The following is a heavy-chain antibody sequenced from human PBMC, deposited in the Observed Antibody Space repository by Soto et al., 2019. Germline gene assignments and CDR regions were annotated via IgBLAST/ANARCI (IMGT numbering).Heavy chain of an antibody. V-gene: IGHV4-34*01. CDR2: INHSGST. J-gene: IGHJ5*02. Sequence: SETLSLTCAVYGGSFSGYYWSWIRQPPGKGLEWIGEINHSGSTNYNPSLKSRVTISVETSKNQFSLKLTSVTAADTAVYYCARANSNYITKWFDPWGQRTLITVCS. D-gene: IGHD4-4*01. CDR3: ARANSNYITKWFDP. CDR1: GGSFSGYY.